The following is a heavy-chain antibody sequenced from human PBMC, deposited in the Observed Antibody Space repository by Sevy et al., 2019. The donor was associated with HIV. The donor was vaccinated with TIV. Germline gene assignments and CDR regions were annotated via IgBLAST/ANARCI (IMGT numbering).Heavy chain of an antibody. CDR2: INPNSGDT. CDR1: GYTFSDHF. V-gene: IGHV1-2*02. J-gene: IGHJ4*02. CDR3: ATHGGYRYGSLLDY. D-gene: IGHD5-18*01. Sequence: ASVKVSCKASGYTFSDHFIHWVRQAPGQGLEWMGWINPNSGDTKYAQNFHGRVTLTRDTSIGPGYMELTSLRSDDTAVYYCATHGGYRYGSLLDYWGQRTLVTVSS.